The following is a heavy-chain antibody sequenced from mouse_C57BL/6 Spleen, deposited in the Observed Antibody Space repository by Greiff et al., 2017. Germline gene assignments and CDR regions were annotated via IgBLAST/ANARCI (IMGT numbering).Heavy chain of an antibody. D-gene: IGHD2-3*01. CDR3: ARGTYDGSMDY. Sequence: QVQLQQPGAELVRPGSSVKLSCKASGYTFTSYWMHWVKQRPIQGLEWIGNIDPSDSETHYNQKFKDKATLTVDKSSSTAYMQLSSLTSADSAVYYCARGTYDGSMDYWGQGTSVTVSS. CDR2: IDPSDSET. CDR1: GYTFTSYW. J-gene: IGHJ4*01. V-gene: IGHV1-52*01.